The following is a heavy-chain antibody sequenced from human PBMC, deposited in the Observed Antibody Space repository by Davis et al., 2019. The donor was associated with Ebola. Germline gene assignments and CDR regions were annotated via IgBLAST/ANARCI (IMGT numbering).Heavy chain of an antibody. V-gene: IGHV3-64D*08. D-gene: IGHD2-15*01. CDR3: VKDSIVVVVAAPETHYYFAMDV. CDR2: ISNNGRST. CDR1: GFTFSSFA. J-gene: IGHJ6*02. Sequence: PGGSLRLSCSASGFTFSSFAMHWVRQAPGKGLEYVSGISNNGRSTYYADSVKGRFTISRDSSKNTLYLQMSSLRAEDTAVYYCVKDSIVVVVAAPETHYYFAMDVWGQGTTVTVSS.